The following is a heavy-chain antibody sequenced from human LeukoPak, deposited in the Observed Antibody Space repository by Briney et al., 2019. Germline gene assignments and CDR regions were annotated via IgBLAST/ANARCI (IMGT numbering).Heavy chain of an antibody. CDR1: GFTFSSYA. Sequence: GGSLRLSCAASGFTFSSYAMHWVRQAPGKGLEYVSAISSNGGSTYYANSVKGRFTISRDNSKSTLYLQMGSLRAEDMAVYYCARGTYQSYYYDSSGYYRWYFDYWGQGTLVTVSS. CDR2: ISSNGGST. D-gene: IGHD3-22*01. V-gene: IGHV3-64*01. J-gene: IGHJ4*02. CDR3: ARGTYQSYYYDSSGYYRWYFDY.